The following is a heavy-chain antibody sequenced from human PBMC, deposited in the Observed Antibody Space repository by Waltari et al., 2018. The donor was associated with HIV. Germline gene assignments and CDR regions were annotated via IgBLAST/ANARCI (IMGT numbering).Heavy chain of an antibody. D-gene: IGHD2-2*01. CDR2: IYYSGST. CDR1: GGSISNYY. CDR3: ARGVCSSTSCPRKDAFDI. Sequence: QVQLQESGPGLVKPSETLSLNCTVSGGSISNYYWTLIRQPPGKALEWIGYIYYSGSTTYNPSLKSRVTISVDTSKSQFSLKLNSVTAADTAIYYCARGVCSSTSCPRKDAFDIWGQGTMVTVSS. V-gene: IGHV4-59*01. J-gene: IGHJ3*02.